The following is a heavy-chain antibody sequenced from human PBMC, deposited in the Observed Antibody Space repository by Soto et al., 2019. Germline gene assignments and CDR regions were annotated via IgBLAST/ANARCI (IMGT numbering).Heavy chain of an antibody. CDR2: MSGSSSTT. CDR1: GLTFSNYA. J-gene: IGHJ4*02. V-gene: IGHV3-23*01. CDR3: AKNQERELPRVIDF. Sequence: GGSLRLSCATSGLTFSNYAMSWVRQAPGGGLEWVSSMSGSSSTTYYADSVRGRFTISRDRSKNKLYLQMSSLRAEDTALYYCAKNQERELPRVIDFWGQGTLVTFSS. D-gene: IGHD1-7*01.